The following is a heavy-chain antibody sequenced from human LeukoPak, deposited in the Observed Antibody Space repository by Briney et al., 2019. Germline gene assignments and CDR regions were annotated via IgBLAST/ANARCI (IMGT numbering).Heavy chain of an antibody. J-gene: IGHJ4*02. V-gene: IGHV3-7*01. Sequence: PGGFLRLSCAASGFTFINYWMSWVRQAPGKGLEWVANIKQDGSEKYYVDSVKGRFTISRDNAKNSLYLQMNSLRAEDTAVYYCARDSQWSSNFDFWGQETLVTVSS. CDR1: GFTFINYW. CDR2: IKQDGSEK. CDR3: ARDSQWSSNFDF. D-gene: IGHD6-19*01.